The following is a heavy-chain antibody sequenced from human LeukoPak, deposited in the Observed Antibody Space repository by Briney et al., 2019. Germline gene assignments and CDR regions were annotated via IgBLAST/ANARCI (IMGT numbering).Heavy chain of an antibody. CDR3: ARGRGSSSRTVCDY. D-gene: IGHD6-6*01. CDR1: GFTFSTHG. CDR2: ISYDGSNK. Sequence: PGRSLRLSCAASGFTFSTHGMHWVRQAPGKGLEWVAVISYDGSNKYYADSVKGRFTISRDNSKNTLYLQMNSLRAEDTAVYYCARGRGSSSRTVCDYWGQGTLVTVSS. J-gene: IGHJ4*02. V-gene: IGHV3-30*03.